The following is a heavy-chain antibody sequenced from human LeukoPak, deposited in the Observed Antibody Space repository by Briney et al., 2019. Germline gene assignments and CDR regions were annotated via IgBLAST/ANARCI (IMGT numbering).Heavy chain of an antibody. D-gene: IGHD3-22*01. V-gene: IGHV4-39*07. CDR3: ARENSSGYYLIPPHAFDI. Sequence: SETLSLTCTVSGGSISSSSYYWGWIRQPPGKGLEWIGSIYYSGSTYYNPSLKSRVTISVDTSKNQFSLKLSSVTAADTAVYYCARENSSGYYLIPPHAFDIWGQGTMVTVSS. CDR1: GGSISSSSYY. J-gene: IGHJ3*02. CDR2: IYYSGST.